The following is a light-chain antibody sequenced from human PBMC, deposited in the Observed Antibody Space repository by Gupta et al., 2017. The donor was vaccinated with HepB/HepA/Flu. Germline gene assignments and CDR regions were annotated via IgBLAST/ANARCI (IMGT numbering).Light chain of an antibody. V-gene: IGKV1-5*03. CDR2: KAS. J-gene: IGKJ1*01. Sequence: DIQMTQSPSTLSASVGDRVTITCRASKSISSWLAWYQQKPGKAPKLLIYKASSLESGVPSRCSGSGSGTEFTLTSSSLQPDDFATYYCQQYNSYSRTFGQGTKVEIK. CDR1: KSISSW. CDR3: QQYNSYSRT.